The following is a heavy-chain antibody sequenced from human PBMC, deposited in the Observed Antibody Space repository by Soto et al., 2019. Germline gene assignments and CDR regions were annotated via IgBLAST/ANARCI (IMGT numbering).Heavy chain of an antibody. CDR2: IIPIFGTA. D-gene: IGHD3-16*01. V-gene: IGHV1-69*13. CDR1: GGTFSSYA. CDR3: ARSTGHYDYVTSLGMDV. Sequence: GASVKVSCKASGGTFSSYAISWVRQAPGQGLEWMGGIIPIFGTANYAQKFQGRVTITADESTSTAYMELSSLRSEDTAVYYCARSTGHYDYVTSLGMDVWGQGTKATVPS. J-gene: IGHJ6*02.